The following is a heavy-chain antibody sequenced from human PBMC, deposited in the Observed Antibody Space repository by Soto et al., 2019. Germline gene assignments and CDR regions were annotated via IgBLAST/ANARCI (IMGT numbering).Heavy chain of an antibody. CDR1: GGSISSGGYY. V-gene: IGHV4-31*03. CDR3: ARVALTRIRGGSYPGFDY. D-gene: IGHD1-26*01. Sequence: QVQLQESGPGLVKPSQTLSLTCTVSGGSISSGGYYWSWIRQHPGKGLEWIGYIYYSGRTYYNPSLKSRVTISVDTSKNQFSLKLSSVTAADTAVYYCARVALTRIRGGSYPGFDYWGQGTLVTVSS. J-gene: IGHJ4*02. CDR2: IYYSGRT.